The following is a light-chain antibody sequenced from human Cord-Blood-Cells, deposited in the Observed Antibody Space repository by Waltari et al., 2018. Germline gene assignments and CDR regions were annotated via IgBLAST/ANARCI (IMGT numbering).Light chain of an antibody. CDR1: SSDVGSYNL. J-gene: IGLJ3*02. V-gene: IGLV2-23*01. CDR2: EGS. Sequence: QSALTQPASVSGSPGQSITISCTGTSSDVGSYNLVSWYQQHPGKAPQLMIYEGSKSPSGFSKRFSGYKSGNTASLTISGLQAEDEADYYCCSYAGSSTWVFGGGTKLTVL. CDR3: CSYAGSSTWV.